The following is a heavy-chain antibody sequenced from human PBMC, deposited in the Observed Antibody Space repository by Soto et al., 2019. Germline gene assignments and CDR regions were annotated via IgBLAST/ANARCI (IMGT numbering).Heavy chain of an antibody. D-gene: IGHD3-16*01. V-gene: IGHV4-39*01. CDR1: GGSISSSSYY. J-gene: IGHJ5*02. Sequence: QLQLQESGPGLVKPSETLSLTCTVSGGSISSSSYYWGWIRQPPGKGLEWIGSIYYSGSTYYNPSRKSILPSSVDTSNNRFSPKLSSVTAADTAVYDCARRGITFGGVLNWFDPWGQGTLVTVSS. CDR3: ARRGITFGGVLNWFDP. CDR2: IYYSGST.